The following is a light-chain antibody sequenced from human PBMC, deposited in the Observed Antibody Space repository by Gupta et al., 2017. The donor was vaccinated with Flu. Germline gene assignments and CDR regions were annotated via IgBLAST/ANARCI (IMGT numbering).Light chain of an antibody. Sequence: QSALTQPASVSGSPGQSITISCTGTSRDVGNYNYVSWYQQHPGKAPKLMIYDVSNRPSGISNRFSGSKSGKTASLTISGLQAEDEAYYYCSSYTISSSELFGTGTKVSVL. CDR2: DVS. J-gene: IGLJ1*01. V-gene: IGLV2-14*03. CDR1: SRDVGNYNY. CDR3: SSYTISSSEL.